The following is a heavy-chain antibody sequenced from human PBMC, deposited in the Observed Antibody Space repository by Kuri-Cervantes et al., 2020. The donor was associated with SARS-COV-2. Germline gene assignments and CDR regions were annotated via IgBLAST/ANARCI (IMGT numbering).Heavy chain of an antibody. Sequence: ASVPVSCQASGYTFTGYYVHWLRQAPGQGLEWLGWINPISSGTNYAQKLQGRVSMTRNTSISTAYMELSSLRSEDTDVYYCATTGEWELNLYYFDYWGQGTLVTVSS. V-gene: IGHV1-2*02. CDR1: GYTFTGYY. CDR3: ATTGEWELNLYYFDY. D-gene: IGHD1-26*01. J-gene: IGHJ4*02. CDR2: INPISSGT.